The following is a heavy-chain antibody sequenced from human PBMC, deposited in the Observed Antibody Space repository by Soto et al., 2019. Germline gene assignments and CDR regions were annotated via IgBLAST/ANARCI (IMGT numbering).Heavy chain of an antibody. D-gene: IGHD3-10*01. CDR3: VGSGTSSL. J-gene: IGHJ4*02. V-gene: IGHV3-7*01. Sequence: EVQLVESGGGLVQPGESLRLSCVASGFTFSTFWMHWVRQAPGKGLECVANINQDGSEGYYVDSVKGRFTISRDNAKNSLYLQMNSLRAEDTAVYYCVGSGTSSLWGQGTLVTVSS. CDR2: INQDGSEG. CDR1: GFTFSTFW.